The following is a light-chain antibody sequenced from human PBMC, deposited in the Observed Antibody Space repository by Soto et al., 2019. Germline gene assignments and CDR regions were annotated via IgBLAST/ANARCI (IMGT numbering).Light chain of an antibody. Sequence: QLVLTQPASLSASPGASASLTCTLRSGINVGTYKIYWYQQRPGSPPQYLLSYNSDSDKQQGSGVPSRFSGSKDASANAGILLISGLQSEDEADYYCMIWHSSAVVFGGGTKLTVL. CDR2: YNSDSDK. CDR3: MIWHSSAVV. J-gene: IGLJ2*01. CDR1: SGINVGTYK. V-gene: IGLV5-45*01.